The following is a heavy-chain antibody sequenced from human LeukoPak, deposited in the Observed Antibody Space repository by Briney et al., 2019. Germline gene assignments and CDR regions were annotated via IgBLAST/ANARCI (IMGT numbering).Heavy chain of an antibody. V-gene: IGHV3-30*03. Sequence: GGSLRLSCAASGFTFSSYSMNWVRQAPGKGLEWVAVISYDGSNKYYADSVKGRFTISRDNSKNTLYLQMNSLRAEDTAVYYCARDANGDYVLTGWGQGTLVTVSS. J-gene: IGHJ4*02. D-gene: IGHD4-17*01. CDR2: ISYDGSNK. CDR3: ARDANGDYVLTG. CDR1: GFTFSSYS.